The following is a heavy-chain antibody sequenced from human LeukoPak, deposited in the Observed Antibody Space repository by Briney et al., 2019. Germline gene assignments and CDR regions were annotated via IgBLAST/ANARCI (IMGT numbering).Heavy chain of an antibody. J-gene: IGHJ4*02. V-gene: IGHV3-33*08. CDR1: GFPFDEYG. D-gene: IGHD4-23*01. CDR3: ARPHDYGGIDY. Sequence: GGSLRLSCAASGFPFDEYGMHWVRQAPGKGLEWVAVIWYDGSNKYYADSVKGRFTISRDNSKNTLYLQMNSLRAEDTAVYYCARPHDYGGIDYWGQGTLVTVSS. CDR2: IWYDGSNK.